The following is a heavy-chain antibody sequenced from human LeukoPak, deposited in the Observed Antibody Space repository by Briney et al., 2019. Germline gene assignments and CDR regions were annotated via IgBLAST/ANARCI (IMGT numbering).Heavy chain of an antibody. CDR1: GYTFTGYY. CDR2: INPNSGGT. D-gene: IGHD1-7*01. J-gene: IGHJ6*02. V-gene: IGHV1-2*02. CDR3: ASRPVRGITGTTNYYGMDV. Sequence: GASVKVSCKASGYTFTGYYMHWVRQAPGQGLEWMGWINPNSGGTNYAQKFQGRVTMTRDTSISTAYVELSRLRSDDTAVYYCASRPVRGITGTTNYYGMDVWGQGTTVTVSS.